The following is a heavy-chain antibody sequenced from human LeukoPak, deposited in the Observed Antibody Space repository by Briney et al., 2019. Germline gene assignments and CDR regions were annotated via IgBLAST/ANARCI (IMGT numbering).Heavy chain of an antibody. Sequence: SETLSLTCTVSGGSIDFNGYHWGWFRQSPGKGLELIGTFDHSGSSYYNPSLKSRATISVNTYMNYVFLRLDSVTAADTAVYYCAKDSREFCTSTSCYGGWYFDLWGRGTLVTVTS. V-gene: IGHV4-39*07. CDR3: AKDSREFCTSTSCYGGWYFDL. D-gene: IGHD2-2*01. CDR2: FDHSGSS. J-gene: IGHJ2*01. CDR1: GGSIDFNGYH.